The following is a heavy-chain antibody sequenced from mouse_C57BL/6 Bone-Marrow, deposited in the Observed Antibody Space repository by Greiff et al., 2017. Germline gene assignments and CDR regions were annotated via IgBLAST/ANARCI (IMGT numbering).Heavy chain of an antibody. CDR3: ARWILLYYFDY. CDR2: INPSSGYT. V-gene: IGHV1-7*01. J-gene: IGHJ2*01. Sequence: QVQLQQPGAELAKPGASVKLSCKASGYTFTSYWMHWVKQRPGQGLEWIGYINPSSGYTKYNQKFKDKATLTADKSSSTADMQLSSLTYEDSAVYYCARWILLYYFDYWGQGTTLTVSS. CDR1: GYTFTSYW.